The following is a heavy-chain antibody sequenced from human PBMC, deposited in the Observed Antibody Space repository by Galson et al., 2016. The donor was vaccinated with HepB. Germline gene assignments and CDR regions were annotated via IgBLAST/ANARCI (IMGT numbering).Heavy chain of an antibody. CDR2: ISGAGGPT. CDR3: AKEMVWYGGPNYGP. J-gene: IGHJ2*01. V-gene: IGHV3-23*01. CDR1: GFTFRYYA. D-gene: IGHD5-18*01. Sequence: SLRLSCASSGFTFRYYAMTWVRRAPGKGLEWVSDISGAGGPTHYADSVKGRFTISRDNSRDTLYLQMDRLRAADTAVYYCAKEMVWYGGPNYGPWGRGTLVTVSS.